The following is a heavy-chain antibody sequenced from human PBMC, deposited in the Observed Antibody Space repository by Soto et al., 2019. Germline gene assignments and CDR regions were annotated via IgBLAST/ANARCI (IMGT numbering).Heavy chain of an antibody. CDR1: GDSVSSGSYY. V-gene: IGHV4-61*01. Sequence: QVQLQESGPGLVKPSETLSLTCTVSGDSVSSGSYYWSWIRQPPGKGLEWIGHIYHGGSTNYNPSLPSRVTMSVDSSKRQFSLKLTSVTAADTAVYYCARGPFCGGDCYLPYFDYWGQGTLVTVSS. D-gene: IGHD2-21*02. J-gene: IGHJ4*02. CDR3: ARGPFCGGDCYLPYFDY. CDR2: IYHGGST.